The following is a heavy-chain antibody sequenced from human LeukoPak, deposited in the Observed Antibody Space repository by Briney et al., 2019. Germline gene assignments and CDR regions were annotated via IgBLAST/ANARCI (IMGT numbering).Heavy chain of an antibody. Sequence: GASVKVSCKASGGTFSSYTISWVRQAPGQGLEWVGRIIPILGIANYAQKFQGRVTITADKSTSTAYMELSSLRSEDTAVYYCARDQKSIVGAWGLDYWGQGTLATVSS. V-gene: IGHV1-69*04. J-gene: IGHJ4*02. CDR3: ARDQKSIVGAWGLDY. CDR2: IIPILGIA. D-gene: IGHD1-26*01. CDR1: GGTFSSYT.